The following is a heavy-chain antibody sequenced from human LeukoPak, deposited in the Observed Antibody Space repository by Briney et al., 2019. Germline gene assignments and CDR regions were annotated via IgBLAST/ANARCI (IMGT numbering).Heavy chain of an antibody. J-gene: IGHJ6*03. Sequence: PSETLSLTCAVYGGSFSDSYWSWIRQPPGKGLEWIGEINHSGSTNYNPSLKSRVTMSVDTSKNQFSLKLNSVTAADTAVYYCARLVVGARVPYYFYYMDVWGKGTTVTISS. D-gene: IGHD1-26*01. CDR3: ARLVVGARVPYYFYYMDV. CDR2: INHSGST. V-gene: IGHV4-34*01. CDR1: GGSFSDSY.